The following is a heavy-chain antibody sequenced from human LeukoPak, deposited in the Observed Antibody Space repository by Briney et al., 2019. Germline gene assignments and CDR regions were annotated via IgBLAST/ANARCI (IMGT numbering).Heavy chain of an antibody. J-gene: IGHJ4*02. D-gene: IGHD4-17*01. CDR2: IYYTGST. CDR3: ARGLNRNDYGDYGY. CDR1: GGSLSSYY. V-gene: IGHV4-59*01. Sequence: PSQTLSLTCTVSGGSLSSYYWTWIRQPPGKGLEWIGYIYYTGSTSYNPSLKSRVTISVQTSKNQFSLKLSSVTAADTAVYYCARGLNRNDYGDYGYWGQGTLVTVSS.